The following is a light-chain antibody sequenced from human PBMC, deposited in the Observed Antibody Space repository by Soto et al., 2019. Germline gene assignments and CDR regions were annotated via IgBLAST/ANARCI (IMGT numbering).Light chain of an antibody. CDR2: GAS. CDR1: QAVSSNY. J-gene: IGKJ5*01. CDR3: QQHGTSPIT. Sequence: IVLTQSPGTLSSSPGERATLSCRASQAVSSNYLAWYQQKPGQAPRLLISGASGRATGVPDRFSGSGSGTDFTLTIDRLEPEDFAVYYCQQHGTSPITFGQGTRLEIK. V-gene: IGKV3-20*01.